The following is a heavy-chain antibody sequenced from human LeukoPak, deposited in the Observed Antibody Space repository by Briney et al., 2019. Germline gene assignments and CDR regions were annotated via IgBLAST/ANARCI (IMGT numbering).Heavy chain of an antibody. J-gene: IGHJ4*02. CDR3: ATYSSSWYYFDY. D-gene: IGHD6-13*01. CDR1: GYTFTSYG. CDR2: IGAYNGNT. Sequence: ASVKVSCKASGYTFTSYGISWVRQAPGQGLEWMGWIGAYNGNTNYAQKLQGRVTMTTDTSTSTAYMELRSLRSDDTAVYYCATYSSSWYYFDYWGQGTLVTVSS. V-gene: IGHV1-18*01.